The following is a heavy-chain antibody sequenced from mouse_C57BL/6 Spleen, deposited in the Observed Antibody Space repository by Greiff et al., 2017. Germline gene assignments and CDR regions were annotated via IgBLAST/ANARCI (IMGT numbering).Heavy chain of an antibody. CDR3: ARSYEGYYFDAMDY. CDR2: IHPSTGGT. D-gene: IGHD2-3*01. Sequence: EVKLQESGPELVTPGASVKISCKASGYSFTGYYMNWVKRSPAKSLEWIGQIHPSTGGTTYNQKFKAKATLTVDKSSSTAYMQLKSLTSEDSAVYYCARSYEGYYFDAMDYRGQGTSVTVSS. CDR1: GYSFTGYY. V-gene: IGHV1-42*01. J-gene: IGHJ4*01.